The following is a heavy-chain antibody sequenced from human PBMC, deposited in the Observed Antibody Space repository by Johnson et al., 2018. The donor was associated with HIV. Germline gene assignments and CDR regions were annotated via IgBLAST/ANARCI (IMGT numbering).Heavy chain of an antibody. V-gene: IGHV3-20*04. CDR1: EFTVSGGY. D-gene: IGHD5-18*01. CDR3: ARADTAMVRGAFDI. J-gene: IGHJ3*02. Sequence: VQPGGSLRLSCAASEFTVSGGYMNWVRQAPGKGLEWVSGINWNGGSTGYADSVKGRFTISRDNAKNSLYLQMNSLRAEDTALYYCARADTAMVRGAFDIWGQGTMVTVSS. CDR2: INWNGGST.